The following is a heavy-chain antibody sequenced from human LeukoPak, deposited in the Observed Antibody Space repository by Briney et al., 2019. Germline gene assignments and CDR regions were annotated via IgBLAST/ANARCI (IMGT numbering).Heavy chain of an antibody. CDR2: INHNGNVN. J-gene: IGHJ6*02. Sequence: GRSLRLSCAASGFTFSSYGMHWVRQVPGKGLEWVASINHNGNVNYYVDSVKGRFTISRDNAKNSLYLQMSNLRAEDTAVYFCARGGGLDVWGQGATVTVSS. CDR1: GFTFSSYG. D-gene: IGHD3-16*01. CDR3: ARGGGLDV. V-gene: IGHV3-7*03.